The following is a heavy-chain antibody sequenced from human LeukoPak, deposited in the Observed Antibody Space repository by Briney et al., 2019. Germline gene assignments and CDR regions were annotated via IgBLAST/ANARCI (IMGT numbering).Heavy chain of an antibody. Sequence: PSETLSLTCTVSGGSISSSSYYWGWIRQPPGKGLEWIGSIYYSGSTYYNPSLKSRVTISVDTSKNQFSLKLSSVTAADTAVYYCARGELYYDFWSGYRHYFDYWGQGTLVTVSS. CDR2: IYYSGST. CDR1: GGSISSSSYY. V-gene: IGHV4-39*07. D-gene: IGHD3-3*01. CDR3: ARGELYYDFWSGYRHYFDY. J-gene: IGHJ4*02.